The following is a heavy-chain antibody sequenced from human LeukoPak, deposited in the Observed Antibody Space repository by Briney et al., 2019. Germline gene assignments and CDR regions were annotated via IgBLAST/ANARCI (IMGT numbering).Heavy chain of an antibody. J-gene: IGHJ6*03. CDR3: ARQTRSSTSCYTACYYYYMDV. CDR1: GFTFSSYS. D-gene: IGHD2-2*02. CDR2: ISSSSSTI. V-gene: IGHV3-48*04. Sequence: GGSLRLSCAASGFTFSSYSMNWVRQAPGKGLEWVSYISSSSSTIYYADSVKGRFTISRDNAKNSLYLQMNSLRAEDTAVYYCARQTRSSTSCYTACYYYYMDVWGKGTTVTVSS.